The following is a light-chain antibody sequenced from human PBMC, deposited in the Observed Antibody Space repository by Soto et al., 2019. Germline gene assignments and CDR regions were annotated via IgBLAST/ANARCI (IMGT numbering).Light chain of an antibody. CDR1: SSDVGAYNY. Sequence: QSALTQPPSASGSPGQSVTISCTGTSSDVGAYNYVSWYQQHPGKAPKLMIYEVTKRPSGVPDRFSGSKSGNTASLTVSGLQAEDEADYYCSSYAGSNNLVIGGGTKLTFL. V-gene: IGLV2-8*01. CDR3: SSYAGSNNLV. J-gene: IGLJ2*01. CDR2: EVT.